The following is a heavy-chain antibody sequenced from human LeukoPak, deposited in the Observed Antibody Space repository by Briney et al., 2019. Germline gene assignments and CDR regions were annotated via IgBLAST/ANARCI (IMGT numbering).Heavy chain of an antibody. CDR1: EFSVSTNY. Sequence: GGSLRLSCAASEFSVSTNYMSWVRQAPGKGLEWVSIIYSTGGKYYADSVKGRFTISRDNSKHTLYLQMNSLRGEDTAVYYCARGSDGWFAFDYWGQGILVTVSS. J-gene: IGHJ4*02. CDR3: ARGSDGWFAFDY. CDR2: IYSTGGK. V-gene: IGHV3-66*01. D-gene: IGHD6-19*01.